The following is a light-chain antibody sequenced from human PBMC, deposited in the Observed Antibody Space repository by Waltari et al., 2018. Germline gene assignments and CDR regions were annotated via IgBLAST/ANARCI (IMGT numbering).Light chain of an antibody. J-gene: IGLJ3*02. V-gene: IGLV4-69*01. CDR3: QTGGHGTWV. CDR1: SGHSSNI. CDR2: INSDGSH. Sequence: QLVLTQSPSASASLGASVKLTCTLDSGHSSNIVAWLQQQPEEGPRYLMKINSDGSHSQGDGIPDRFSGSSSGAGRYLTIASVQSEDEADYYCQTGGHGTWVFGGGTKLTVL.